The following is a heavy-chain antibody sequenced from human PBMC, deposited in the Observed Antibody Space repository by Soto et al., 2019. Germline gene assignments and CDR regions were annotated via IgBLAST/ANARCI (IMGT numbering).Heavy chain of an antibody. Sequence: GESLKISCHGSGYRFSSVWIGWVRQMPGKGLEWVAIIYPDESRAKYSPSFQGQVTISVDKSISTAYLQWNSLKASDTAIYYCVRRHYDLLTGQQYYFDYWGQGTPVTVSS. V-gene: IGHV5-51*01. D-gene: IGHD3-9*01. CDR3: VRRHYDLLTGQQYYFDY. CDR2: IYPDESRA. CDR1: GYRFSSVW. J-gene: IGHJ4*02.